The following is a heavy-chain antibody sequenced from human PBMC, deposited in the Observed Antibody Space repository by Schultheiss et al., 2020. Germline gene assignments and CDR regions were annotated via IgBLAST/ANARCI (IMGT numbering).Heavy chain of an antibody. J-gene: IGHJ4*02. CDR2: ISSSGSTI. CDR1: GFTFSDYY. V-gene: IGHV3-11*04. CDR3: ARDTLSLEYDSSGYYY. Sequence: GESLKISCAASGFTFSDYYMSWIRQAPGKGLEWVSYISSSGSTIYYADSVKGRFTISRDNAKNSLYLQMNSLRAEDTAVYYCARDTLSLEYDSSGYYYWGQGTLVTVSS. D-gene: IGHD3-22*01.